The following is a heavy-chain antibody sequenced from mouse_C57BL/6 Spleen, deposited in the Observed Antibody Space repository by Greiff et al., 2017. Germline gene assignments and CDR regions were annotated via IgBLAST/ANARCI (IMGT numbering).Heavy chain of an antibody. V-gene: IGHV14-4*01. J-gene: IGHJ3*01. CDR2: IDPENGDT. CDR1: GFNIKDDY. CDR3: TTDYGSSLGAY. Sequence: VQLQQSGAELVRPGASVKLSCTASGFNIKDDYMHWVKQRPEQGLEWIGWIDPENGDTEYASKFHGKATITADTSSNTAYLQLSSLTSEDTAVYYCTTDYGSSLGAYWGQGTLVTVSA. D-gene: IGHD1-1*01.